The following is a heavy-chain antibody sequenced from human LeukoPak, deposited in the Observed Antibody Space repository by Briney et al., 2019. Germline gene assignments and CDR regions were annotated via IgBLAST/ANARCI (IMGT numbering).Heavy chain of an antibody. CDR1: GGSISSYY. D-gene: IGHD2-21*01. V-gene: IGHV4-59*12. CDR3: ARGRIASGASYYMDV. CDR2: IYYSGST. Sequence: SETLSLTCTVSGGSISSYYWSGIRQPPGEGLEGSGYIYYSGSTNYNPSLKSRVTISVDPSKHQASPKVSSVTAADTAVYYCARGRIASGASYYMDVWGKGTTVTVSS. J-gene: IGHJ6*03.